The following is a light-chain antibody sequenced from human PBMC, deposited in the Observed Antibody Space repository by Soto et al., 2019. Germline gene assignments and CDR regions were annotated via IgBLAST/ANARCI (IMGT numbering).Light chain of an antibody. Sequence: SALTQSPGTLSLSPGERATLSSRATQSVTNNYFAWYQQKPGQSPRLLIYGVSSRATDIPDRFSGSGSGTDFTLTISRLEPEDFVVYYCQQYSSLPHPFGQGTKLEVK. V-gene: IGKV3-20*01. J-gene: IGKJ2*01. CDR2: GVS. CDR3: QQYSSLPHP. CDR1: QSVTNNY.